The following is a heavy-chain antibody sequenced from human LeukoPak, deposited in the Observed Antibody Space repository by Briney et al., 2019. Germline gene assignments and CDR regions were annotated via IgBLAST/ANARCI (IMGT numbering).Heavy chain of an antibody. D-gene: IGHD3-9*01. J-gene: IGHJ4*02. CDR2: IYYSGTT. Sequence: PSETLSLTCTVSGASISVYYCSWVRQPPEQGLEWIGYIYYSGTTVYNPSLKSRVTVSVDTSKNQFSLRLSSVTAADTAVYYCARHAPAHFDFLWGQGTLVTVSS. CDR3: ARHAPAHFDFL. CDR1: GASISVYY. V-gene: IGHV4-59*08.